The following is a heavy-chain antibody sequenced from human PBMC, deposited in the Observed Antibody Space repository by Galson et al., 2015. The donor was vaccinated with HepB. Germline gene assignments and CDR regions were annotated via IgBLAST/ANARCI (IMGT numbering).Heavy chain of an antibody. V-gene: IGHV3-48*03. D-gene: IGHD3-22*01. CDR3: ARGYYDSSGYYYFHY. CDR2: ISSSGSTI. CDR1: GFTFSSYD. J-gene: IGHJ4*02. Sequence: SLRLSCAASGFTFSSYDMNWVRQAPGKGLEWVSYISSSGSTIYYADSVKGRFTISRDNAKNSLYLQMNSLRAEDTAVYYCARGYYDSSGYYYFHYWGQVTLVTASS.